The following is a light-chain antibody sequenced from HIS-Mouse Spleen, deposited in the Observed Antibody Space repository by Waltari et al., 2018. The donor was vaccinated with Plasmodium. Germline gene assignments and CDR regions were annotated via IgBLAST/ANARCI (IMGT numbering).Light chain of an antibody. CDR3: QQYNNWSFT. V-gene: IGKV3-15*01. J-gene: IGKJ3*01. CDR2: GAS. Sequence: EIVMTPSPATLSVSRGKRATPSCRASQSVSSNLAWYQQQPGQAPRLLIYGASTRATGIPARFSGSGSGTEFTLTISSLQSEDFAVYYCQQYNNWSFTFGPGTKVEIK. CDR1: QSVSSN.